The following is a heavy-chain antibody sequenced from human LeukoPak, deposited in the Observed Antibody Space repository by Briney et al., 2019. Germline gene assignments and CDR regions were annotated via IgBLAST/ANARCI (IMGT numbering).Heavy chain of an antibody. Sequence: PGGSLRLSCAASGFTFSSYGMHWVRQAPGKGLEWVAFIRYDGSNKYYADSVKGRFTISRDNSKSTLYLQMNSLRAEDTAVYYCAKDWGGLGSERGLDYWGQGTLVTVSS. V-gene: IGHV3-30*02. D-gene: IGHD7-27*01. CDR3: AKDWGGLGSERGLDY. CDR2: IRYDGSNK. CDR1: GFTFSSYG. J-gene: IGHJ4*02.